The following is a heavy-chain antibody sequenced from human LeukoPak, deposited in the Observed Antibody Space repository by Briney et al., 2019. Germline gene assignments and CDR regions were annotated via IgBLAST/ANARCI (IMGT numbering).Heavy chain of an antibody. CDR2: NSGSGGST. CDR1: GFTFSSYA. D-gene: IGHD6-19*01. V-gene: IGHV3-23*01. J-gene: IGHJ4*02. CDR3: AKDLYSSGWYSTLDN. Sequence: GGSLRLSCAASGFTFSSYAMSWVRQAPGKGLEWVSGNSGSGGSTYYADSAKGRFTISRDNSKNTVYLQMNSLRAEDTAVYYCAKDLYSSGWYSTLDNWGQGILVTVSS.